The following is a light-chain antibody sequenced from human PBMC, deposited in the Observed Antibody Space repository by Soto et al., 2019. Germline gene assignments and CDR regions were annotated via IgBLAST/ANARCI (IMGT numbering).Light chain of an antibody. CDR2: KAS. CDR1: QNINNW. Sequence: DIQMTQSPSTLSASVGDRVTINCRASQNINNWLAWYQQKSGKAPKVLIYKASSLESGVPSRFSGIGSGTEFTLSISSLQTEDFATYYCQQYGANSPWTFGQGTKVEIK. V-gene: IGKV1-5*03. CDR3: QQYGANSPWT. J-gene: IGKJ1*01.